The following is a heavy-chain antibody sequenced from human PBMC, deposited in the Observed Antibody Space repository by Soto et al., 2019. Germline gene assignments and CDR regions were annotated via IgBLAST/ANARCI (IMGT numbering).Heavy chain of an antibody. CDR1: GGTFSSYA. V-gene: IGHV1-69*05. CDR3: ARTYSSGSNFDY. D-gene: IGHD6-19*01. J-gene: IGHJ4*02. CDR2: IIPIFGTA. Sequence: GASVKVSCKASGGTFSSYAISWVRQAPGQGLEWMGGIIPIFGTANYAQKFQGRVTITRDTSASTAYMELSSLRSEDTAVYYCARTYSSGSNFDYWGQGTLVTVS.